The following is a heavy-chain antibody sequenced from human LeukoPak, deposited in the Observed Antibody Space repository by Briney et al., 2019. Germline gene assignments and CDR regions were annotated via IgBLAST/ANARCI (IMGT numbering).Heavy chain of an antibody. CDR3: MNGGRGDQPDY. Sequence: PGGSLRLSCSASGFTFSSYAMHWVRQAPGKGLEYVSAISSNGGSTYYADSVKGRFTISRDNSKNTPYLQMSSLRAEDTAVYYCMNGGRGDQPDYWGQGTLVTVSS. D-gene: IGHD2-2*01. J-gene: IGHJ4*02. V-gene: IGHV3-64D*06. CDR1: GFTFSSYA. CDR2: ISSNGGST.